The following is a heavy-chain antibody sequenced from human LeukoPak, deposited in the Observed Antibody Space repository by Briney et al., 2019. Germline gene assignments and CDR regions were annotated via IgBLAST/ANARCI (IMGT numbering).Heavy chain of an antibody. J-gene: IGHJ3*02. Sequence: GGSLRLSCAASGFTFSSYWMSWVRQAPGKGLEWVANIKQDGSEKYYVDSVKGQFTISRDNAKNSLYLQMNSLRAEDTAVYYCARDISGSYSSDAFDIWGQGTMVTVSP. CDR2: IKQDGSEK. D-gene: IGHD1-26*01. V-gene: IGHV3-7*04. CDR1: GFTFSSYW. CDR3: ARDISGSYSSDAFDI.